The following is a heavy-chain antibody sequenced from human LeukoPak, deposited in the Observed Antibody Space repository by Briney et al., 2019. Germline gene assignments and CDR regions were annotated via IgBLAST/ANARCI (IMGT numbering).Heavy chain of an antibody. D-gene: IGHD3-10*01. CDR3: ARRHHFGFLDS. V-gene: IGHV3-7*04. Sequence: PGGSLRLSCAASGVMFPSYWMTWVRQAPEKGVEGVANIKQDGSEKYYVDSVKGRFTISRDNAKNSVYLQMNSLRAEDTAVYYCARRHHFGFLDSWGQGTLVTVSS. CDR1: GVMFPSYW. CDR2: IKQDGSEK. J-gene: IGHJ4*02.